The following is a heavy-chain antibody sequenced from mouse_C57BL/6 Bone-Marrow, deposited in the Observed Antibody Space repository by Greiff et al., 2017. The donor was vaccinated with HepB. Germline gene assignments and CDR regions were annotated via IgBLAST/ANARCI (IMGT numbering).Heavy chain of an antibody. D-gene: IGHD1-1*01. J-gene: IGHJ1*03. Sequence: EVKLVESGPGLVKPSQSLSLTCSVTGYSITSGYYWNWIRQFPGNKLEWMGYISYDGSNNYNPSLKNRISITRDTSKNQFFLKLNSVTTEDTATYYWARGHYYGSSYEDFDVWGTGTTVTVSS. V-gene: IGHV3-6*01. CDR1: GYSITSGYY. CDR3: ARGHYYGSSYEDFDV. CDR2: ISYDGSN.